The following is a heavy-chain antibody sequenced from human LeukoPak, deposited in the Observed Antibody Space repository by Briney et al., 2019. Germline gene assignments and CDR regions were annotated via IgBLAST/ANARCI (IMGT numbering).Heavy chain of an antibody. V-gene: IGHV3-74*01. J-gene: IGHJ4*02. Sequence: GGSLRLSCAASGFTFSSYWIHWVRQAPGKGPVWVSRINSDGSSTSYADSVKGRFTISRDNAKDTLYLQMNSLRAEDTAVYYCARAHSGSYYYFDYWGQGTLVTVSS. D-gene: IGHD1-26*01. CDR2: INSDGSST. CDR3: ARAHSGSYYYFDY. CDR1: GFTFSSYW.